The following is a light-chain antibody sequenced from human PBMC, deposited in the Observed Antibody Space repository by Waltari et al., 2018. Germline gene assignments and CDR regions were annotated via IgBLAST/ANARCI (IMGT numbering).Light chain of an antibody. V-gene: IGLV2-14*03. J-gene: IGLJ1*01. Sequence: QSALTQPASVSGSPVQSITISCTGTSSDVGGYNFVSWYQQHPGKAPKLMIYDVNNRPSGVSNRFSGSKSGNTASLTISGLQAEDEADYYCSSYTSISTLVFGTGTKVTVL. CDR3: SSYTSISTLV. CDR1: SSDVGGYNF. CDR2: DVN.